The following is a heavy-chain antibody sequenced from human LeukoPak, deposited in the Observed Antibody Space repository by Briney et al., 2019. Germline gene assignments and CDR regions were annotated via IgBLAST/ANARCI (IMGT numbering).Heavy chain of an antibody. D-gene: IGHD4-23*01. J-gene: IGHJ4*02. CDR2: IKYDASYT. V-gene: IGHV3-7*01. CDR3: TRDEGATVATYRFDF. CDR1: GFDFSNYY. Sequence: PGGCLRLSCVASGFDFSNYYMSWVRQAPGSGLEWLANIKYDASYTYYVDSLKGRFTISRDNAKNSLYLQMSGLRAEDTAVYYCTRDEGATVATYRFDFWGQGTLATVSS.